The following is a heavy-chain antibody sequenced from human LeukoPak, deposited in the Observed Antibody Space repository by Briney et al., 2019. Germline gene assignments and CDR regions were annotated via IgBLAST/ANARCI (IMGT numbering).Heavy chain of an antibody. V-gene: IGHV3-48*02. D-gene: IGHD2-21*01. CDR2: ISTSSSTI. Sequence: GGSLRLSCAASGFTFSSYSMNWVRQAPGKGLEWISYISTSSSTIYADSVKGRFTISRDNAKKSLYLQMNSLRNEDTAVYYCARDYPFGGDFDYWGQGTLVTVSS. J-gene: IGHJ4*02. CDR1: GFTFSSYS. CDR3: ARDYPFGGDFDY.